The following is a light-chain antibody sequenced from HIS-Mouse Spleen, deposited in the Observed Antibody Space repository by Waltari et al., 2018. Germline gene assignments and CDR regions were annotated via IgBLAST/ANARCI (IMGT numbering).Light chain of an antibody. CDR3: SSYTSSSTLVV. Sequence: QSALTQPASVSGSPGQSITISCPGTSSDVGGYNYVSWYQKHPGKAPNLMIYDVSNRPSGVSKRFSGSTSGNTASLTISGLQAEDEADYYCSSYTSSSTLVVFGGGTKLTVL. CDR2: DVS. J-gene: IGLJ2*01. CDR1: SSDVGGYNY. V-gene: IGLV2-14*03.